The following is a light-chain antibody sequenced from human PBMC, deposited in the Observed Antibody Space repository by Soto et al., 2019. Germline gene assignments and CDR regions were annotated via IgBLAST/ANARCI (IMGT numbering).Light chain of an antibody. J-gene: IGLJ2*01. CDR2: DVS. CDR1: SSDVGGYNY. CDR3: SSYTGSSTYVV. Sequence: QSALTQPASVSGSPGPSITISCTGTSSDVGGYNYVSWYQQHPGKAPKLMIYDVSNRPSGVSNRFSGSKSANTASLTISGLQAEDEADYYCSSYTGSSTYVVFGGGTKVTVL. V-gene: IGLV2-14*01.